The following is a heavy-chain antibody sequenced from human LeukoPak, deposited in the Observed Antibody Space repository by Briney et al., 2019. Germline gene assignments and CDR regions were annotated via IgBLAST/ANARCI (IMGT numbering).Heavy chain of an antibody. CDR2: ILYDGSNK. V-gene: IGHV3-30*18. Sequence: PGGSLRLSCAASGFTFSSYGMHWVRQAPGKGLEWVAVILYDGSNKYYADSVKGRFTISRDNSKNTLYLQMNSLRAEDTAVYYCAKVVRGDFDGDSDYWGQGTLVTVSS. J-gene: IGHJ4*02. D-gene: IGHD3-10*02. CDR3: AKVVRGDFDGDSDY. CDR1: GFTFSSYG.